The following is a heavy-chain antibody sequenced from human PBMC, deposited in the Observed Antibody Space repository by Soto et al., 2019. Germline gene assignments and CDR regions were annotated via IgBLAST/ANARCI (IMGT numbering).Heavy chain of an antibody. CDR2: IYYSGST. J-gene: IGHJ6*02. D-gene: IGHD2-2*01. V-gene: IGHV4-61*01. Sequence: QVQLQESGPGLVKPSETLSLTCTVSGGSVSSGSYYWSWIRQPPGKGLEWIGYIYYSGSTNYNPSLKGRVTISVDTSKNQFSLKLSSVTAADTAVYYCATAAMGYYYYGMDVWGQGTTVTVSS. CDR1: GGSVSSGSYY. CDR3: ATAAMGYYYYGMDV.